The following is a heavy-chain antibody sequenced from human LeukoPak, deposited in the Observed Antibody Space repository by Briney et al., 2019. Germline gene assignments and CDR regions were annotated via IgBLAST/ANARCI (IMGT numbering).Heavy chain of an antibody. CDR1: GGSISSSNW. J-gene: IGHJ4*02. V-gene: IGHV4-4*02. Sequence: SGTLSLTCAVSGGSISSSNWWSWVRQPPGKGLEWIGEIYHSGSTNYNPSLESRVTISVDKSKNQFSLKLSSVTAADTAVYYCARGLYDSSESYFDYWGQGTLVTVSS. D-gene: IGHD3-22*01. CDR3: ARGLYDSSESYFDY. CDR2: IYHSGST.